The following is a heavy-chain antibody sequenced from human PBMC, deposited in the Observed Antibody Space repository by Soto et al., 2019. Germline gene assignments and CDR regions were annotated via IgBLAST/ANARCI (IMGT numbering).Heavy chain of an antibody. CDR3: ARRDPRVLDTFDS. CDR1: GDSVSSNSAA. Sequence: PSQTLSLTCAISGDSVSSNSAAWNCIRQSPSRGLEWLGRTYYRSKWYNDYAVSVKSRITINPDTSKNQFSLQLNSVTPEDTAVYYSARRDPRVLDTFDSWGQGTMVTVSS. J-gene: IGHJ3*02. CDR2: TYYRSKWYN. V-gene: IGHV6-1*01.